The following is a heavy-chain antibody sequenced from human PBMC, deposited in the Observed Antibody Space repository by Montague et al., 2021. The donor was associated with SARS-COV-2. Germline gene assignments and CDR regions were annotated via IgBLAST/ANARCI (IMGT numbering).Heavy chain of an antibody. Sequence: PALVKPTHTLTLTCSLSGFSLRNRGVGVGWIRQPPGKALEWLAFIYWNDGKRYNRSLENRLTITKDSSENQVVLTVTNVDPVDSATYYCARSNDVYDHFDYWGQGTLVTVSS. J-gene: IGHJ4*02. D-gene: IGHD5/OR15-5a*01. CDR1: GFSLRNRGVG. V-gene: IGHV2-5*01. CDR3: ARSNDVYDHFDY. CDR2: IYWNDGK.